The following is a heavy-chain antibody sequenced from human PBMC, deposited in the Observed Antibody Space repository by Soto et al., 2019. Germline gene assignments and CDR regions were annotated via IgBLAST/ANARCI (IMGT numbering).Heavy chain of an antibody. CDR2: SKNKADGYTT. V-gene: IGHV3-72*01. Sequence: EVQLVESGGGLVQPGGSLRLSCAASGFTFSDYYMDWVRQAPGKGLERVGRSKNKADGYTTEYAASVKGRFTISRDGSKNSLFLQMNSLKTEDTAVYYCTVWGSGNDFGAAWGQGILVAVSS. D-gene: IGHD3-10*01. J-gene: IGHJ4*02. CDR1: GFTFSDYY. CDR3: TVWGSGNDFGAA.